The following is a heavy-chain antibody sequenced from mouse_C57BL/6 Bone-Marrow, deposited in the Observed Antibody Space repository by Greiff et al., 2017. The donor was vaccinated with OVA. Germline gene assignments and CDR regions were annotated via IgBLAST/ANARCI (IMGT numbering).Heavy chain of an antibody. Sequence: EVQRVESGGGLVQPGGSLKLSCAASGFTFSDYYMYWVRQTPEKRLEWVAYISNGGGSTYYPDTVKGRFTISRVNAKNTLYLQMSRLKSEDTAMYYCARKGYGSAYWGQGTLVTVSA. CDR3: ARKGYGSAY. CDR1: GFTFSDYY. D-gene: IGHD1-1*01. CDR2: ISNGGGST. J-gene: IGHJ3*01. V-gene: IGHV5-12*01.